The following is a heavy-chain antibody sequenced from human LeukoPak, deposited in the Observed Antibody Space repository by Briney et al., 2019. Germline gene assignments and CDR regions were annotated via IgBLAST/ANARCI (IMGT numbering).Heavy chain of an antibody. CDR1: GFTFSSNS. D-gene: IGHD2-8*01. CDR2: ISSSSSYI. CDR3: ARGPMDFDY. J-gene: IGHJ4*02. Sequence: GGSLRLSCAASGFTFSSNSMNWVRQAPGKGLEWVSSISSSSSYIYYADSLKGRFTISRDNAENSLYLQMNSLRAEDTAVYYCARGPMDFDYWGQGTLVTVSS. V-gene: IGHV3-21*01.